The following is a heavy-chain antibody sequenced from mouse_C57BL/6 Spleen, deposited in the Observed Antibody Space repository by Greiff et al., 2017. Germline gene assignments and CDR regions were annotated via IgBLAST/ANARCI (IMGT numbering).Heavy chain of an antibody. CDR2: INSDGGST. D-gene: IGHD2-2*01. CDR1: EYEFPSHD. Sequence: EVQGVESGGGLVQPGESLKLSCESNEYEFPSHDMSWVRKTPEKRLELVAAINSDGGSTYYPDTMERRFIISRDNTKKTLYLQMSSLRSEDTALYYCARKPMGRLRRGYFDVWGTGTTVTVSS. J-gene: IGHJ1*03. CDR3: ARKPMGRLRRGYFDV. V-gene: IGHV5-2*01.